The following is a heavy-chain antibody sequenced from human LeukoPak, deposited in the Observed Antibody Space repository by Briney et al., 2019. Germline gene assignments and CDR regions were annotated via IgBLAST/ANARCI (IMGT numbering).Heavy chain of an antibody. CDR1: GYTFTSYD. CDR3: ARRSSDWYSFNWFDP. J-gene: IGHJ5*02. V-gene: IGHV1-8*01. Sequence: GAPVKVSCKASGYTFTSYDINWVRQATGQGLEWMGWMNPNSGNTGYAQKFQGRVTMTRNTSISTAYMELSSLRSEDTAVYYCARRSSDWYSFNWFDPWGQGTVVTVSS. D-gene: IGHD6-19*01. CDR2: MNPNSGNT.